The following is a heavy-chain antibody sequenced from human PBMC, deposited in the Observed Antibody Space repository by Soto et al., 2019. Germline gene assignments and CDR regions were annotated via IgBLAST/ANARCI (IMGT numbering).Heavy chain of an antibody. CDR1: GGSISSYY. D-gene: IGHD3-3*01. CDR3: ARQNYDFWSGYYPYYYYYMDV. J-gene: IGHJ6*03. CDR2: IYYSGST. V-gene: IGHV4-59*08. Sequence: PSETLSLTCTVSGGSISSYYWSWIRKHPGKGLEWIGYIYYSGSTNYNPSLKSRVTISVDTSKNQFSLKLSSVTAADTAVYYCARQNYDFWSGYYPYYYYYMDVWGKGTTVTVSS.